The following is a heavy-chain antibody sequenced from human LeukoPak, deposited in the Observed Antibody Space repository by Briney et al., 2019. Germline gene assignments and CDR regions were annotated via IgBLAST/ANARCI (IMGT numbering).Heavy chain of an antibody. CDR3: ARAGYSYGTGYYFDY. CDR2: IHYTGAT. D-gene: IGHD5-18*01. V-gene: IGHV4-59*01. CDR1: GGSISSYY. Sequence: PLETLSLTCTVSGGSISSYYWSWIRLPPGKGLEWIGYIHYTGATYYNPSLKSRVTISLDTSKNQFSLKLSSVTAADAAVYYCARAGYSYGTGYYFDYWGQGALVTVSS. J-gene: IGHJ4*02.